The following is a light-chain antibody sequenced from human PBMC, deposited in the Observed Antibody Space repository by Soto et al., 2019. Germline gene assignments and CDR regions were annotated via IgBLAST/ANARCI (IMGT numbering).Light chain of an antibody. V-gene: IGLV2-14*01. Sequence: QSVLTQPASVSGSPGQSITISCTGTSRDVGDNKYISWYQQHPGKVPKVILYDVSNRPSGVSNRFSGSKSGNTASLTISGLQVEDEADYYCYSHTSGTRGVFGGGTKLT. CDR2: DVS. J-gene: IGLJ2*01. CDR3: YSHTSGTRGV. CDR1: SRDVGDNKY.